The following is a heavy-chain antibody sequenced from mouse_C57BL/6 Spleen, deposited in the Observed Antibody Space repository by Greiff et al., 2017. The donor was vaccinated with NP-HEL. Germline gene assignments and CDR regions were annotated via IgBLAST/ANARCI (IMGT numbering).Heavy chain of an antibody. J-gene: IGHJ2*01. D-gene: IGHD1-2*01. CDR3: ARWSTAYYFDY. V-gene: IGHV5-16*01. CDR1: GFTFSDYY. Sequence: EVKLVESEGGLVQPGRSMKLSCTASGFTFSDYYMAWVRQVPEKGLEWVANINYDGSSTYYLDSLKSRFIISRDNAKNILYLQMSSLKSEDTATYYCARWSTAYYFDYWGQGTTLTVSS. CDR2: INYDGSST.